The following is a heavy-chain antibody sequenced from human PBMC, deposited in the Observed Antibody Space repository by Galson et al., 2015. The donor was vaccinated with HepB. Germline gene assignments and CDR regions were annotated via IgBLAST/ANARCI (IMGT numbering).Heavy chain of an antibody. D-gene: IGHD1-26*01. CDR2: ISSSSSTI. J-gene: IGHJ4*02. CDR1: GFTFSSYS. V-gene: IGHV3-48*02. CDR3: ARAGRIVGATSGEFDY. Sequence: SLRLSCAASGFTFSSYSMNWVRQAPGKGLEWVSYISSSSSTIYYADSVKGRFTISRDNAKNSLYLQMNSLRDEDTAVYYCARAGRIVGATSGEFDYWGQGTLVTVSS.